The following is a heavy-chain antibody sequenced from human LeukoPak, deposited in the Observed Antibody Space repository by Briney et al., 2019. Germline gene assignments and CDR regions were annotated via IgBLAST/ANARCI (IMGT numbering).Heavy chain of an antibody. V-gene: IGHV3-74*01. CDR1: GFTFRTSG. CDR2: INADGIIT. CDR3: ARDYGGNLGLSAFDI. D-gene: IGHD4-23*01. J-gene: IGHJ3*02. Sequence: GGSLRLSCPASGFTFRTSGMHWVPQAPGKGLWWLSLINADGIITKYADSVKGRFTISRDNSKSTLYLQMNSLRVEDTSVYYCARDYGGNLGLSAFDIWGQGTMVIVSS.